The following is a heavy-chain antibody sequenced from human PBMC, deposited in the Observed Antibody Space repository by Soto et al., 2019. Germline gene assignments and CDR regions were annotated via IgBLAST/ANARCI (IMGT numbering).Heavy chain of an antibody. Sequence: ASVKVSCKASGYTFTGYYMHWVRQAPGQGLEWMGWINPNSGGTNYAQKFQGWVTMTRDTSISTAYMELSRLRSDDTAVYYCARVGSVVGWGYFDYWGQGTLVTVSS. D-gene: IGHD2-2*01. CDR2: INPNSGGT. CDR1: GYTFTGYY. CDR3: ARVGSVVGWGYFDY. V-gene: IGHV1-2*04. J-gene: IGHJ4*02.